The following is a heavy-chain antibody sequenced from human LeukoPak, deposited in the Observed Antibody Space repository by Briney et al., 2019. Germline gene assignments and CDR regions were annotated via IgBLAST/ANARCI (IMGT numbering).Heavy chain of an antibody. CDR2: ISTSGDSF. V-gene: IGHV3-48*03. CDR3: ARMAVAGQFNDF. Sequence: PGGSLRLSCAASGFTFSNYEMKWVRQAPGKGLEWVSYISTSGDSFYYADSVKGRFTISRDNARNSLYLQMNSLRAEDTAIYYCARMAVAGQFNDFWGQGTLVTVSS. D-gene: IGHD6-19*01. CDR1: GFTFSNYE. J-gene: IGHJ4*02.